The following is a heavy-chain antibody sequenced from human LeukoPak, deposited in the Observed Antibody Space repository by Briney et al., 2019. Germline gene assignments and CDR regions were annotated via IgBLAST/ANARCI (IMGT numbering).Heavy chain of an antibody. CDR2: IYYSGST. D-gene: IGHD3-22*01. V-gene: IGHV4-59*01. CDR3: ARATTGYDSSGYYFSPTFYDY. CDR1: GGSISSYY. J-gene: IGHJ4*02. Sequence: TSETLSLTCTVSGGSISSYYWSWIRQPPGKGLEWIGYIYYSGSTNYNPSLKSRVTISVDTSKNQFSLKLSSVTAADTAVYYCARATTGYDSSGYYFSPTFYDYWGQGTLVTVSS.